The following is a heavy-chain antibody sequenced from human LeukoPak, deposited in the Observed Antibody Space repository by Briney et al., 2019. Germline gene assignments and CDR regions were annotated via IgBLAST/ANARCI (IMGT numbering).Heavy chain of an antibody. V-gene: IGHV1-69*04. J-gene: IGHJ4*02. CDR2: IIPIFGIA. Sequence: SVKVSCKASGGTFSSYAISWVRQAPGQGLEWMGRIIPIFGIANYAQKFQGRVTITADKSTSTAYMELNSLRSEDTAVYYCARPKNYYYDSSGYSFDYWGQGTLVTVSS. D-gene: IGHD3-22*01. CDR1: GGTFSSYA. CDR3: ARPKNYYYDSSGYSFDY.